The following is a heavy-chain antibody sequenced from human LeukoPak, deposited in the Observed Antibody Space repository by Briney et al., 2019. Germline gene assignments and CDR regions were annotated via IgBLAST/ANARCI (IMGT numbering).Heavy chain of an antibody. CDR3: ARDPLPGRLGAFDF. D-gene: IGHD1-26*01. CDR1: GFTFNTYA. V-gene: IGHV3-23*01. Sequence: GGSLRLSCAASGFTFNTYAMTWVRQTPGKGLEWVSSIMGSGGGAYYVDSVKGRFTISRDNPKNTLYLQMNSLRAEDTAVYYYARDPLPGRLGAFDFWGQGTLVTVSS. J-gene: IGHJ4*02. CDR2: IMGSGGGA.